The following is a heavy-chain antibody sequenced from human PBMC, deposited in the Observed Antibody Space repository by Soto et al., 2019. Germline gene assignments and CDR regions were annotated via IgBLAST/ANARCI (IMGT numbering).Heavy chain of an antibody. D-gene: IGHD3-22*01. CDR1: GGSISSSSYY. V-gene: IGHV4-39*01. CDR3: ARRQNNYYDSSGYY. CDR2: IYYSGST. Sequence: QLQLQESGPGLVKPSETLSLTCTVSGGSISSSSYYWGWIRQPPGKGLEWIGSIYYSGSTYYNPSLKSRVTISVDTSKNQFSLKLSSVTAADTAVYYCARRQNNYYDSSGYYWGQGTLVTVSS. J-gene: IGHJ4*02.